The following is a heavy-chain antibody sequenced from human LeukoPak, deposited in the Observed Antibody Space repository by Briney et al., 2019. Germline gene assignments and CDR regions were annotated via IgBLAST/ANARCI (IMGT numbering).Heavy chain of an antibody. CDR1: GFTFSSYG. J-gene: IGHJ4*02. CDR2: IRYDGSNK. V-gene: IGHV3-30*02. D-gene: IGHD4-17*01. CDR3: GRDLPTVTSIDY. Sequence: PGGSLRLSCAASGFTFSSYGMHWVRQAPGKGLEWVAFIRYDGSNKYYADSVKGRFTISRDNAKNSLYLQMNSLRAEDTAVYYCGRDLPTVTSIDYWGQGTLVTVSS.